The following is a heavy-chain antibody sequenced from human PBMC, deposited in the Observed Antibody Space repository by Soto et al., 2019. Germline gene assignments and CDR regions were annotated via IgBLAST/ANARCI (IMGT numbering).Heavy chain of an antibody. V-gene: IGHV3-23*01. J-gene: IGHJ4*02. Sequence: SCAASGLTFSSYAMSWVRQATGKGLEWVSTISGSGDNTFYADSVKGRFTISRDNSKNTLYLPMSSLRAEDTAVYYCAKPYSSSWYGPFDYWGQGTLVTVSS. D-gene: IGHD6-13*01. CDR1: GLTFSSYA. CDR3: AKPYSSSWYGPFDY. CDR2: ISGSGDNT.